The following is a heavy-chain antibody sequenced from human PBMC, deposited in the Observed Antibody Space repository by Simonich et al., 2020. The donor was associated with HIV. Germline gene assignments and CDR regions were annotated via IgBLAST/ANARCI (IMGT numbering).Heavy chain of an antibody. V-gene: IGHV3-74*01. CDR3: VSWLTDY. J-gene: IGHJ4*02. CDR2: INSDGSGT. CDR1: GFTFSDYW. Sequence: EVQLVESGGGLVQPGGSLRLSCAASGFTFSDYWMHLVRQAPGKGLGGDSRINSDGSGTSYADSVKGRFTISRDNAKTTLYLQMNSLRAEDTAVYYCVSWLTDYWGQGTLVTVSS. D-gene: IGHD6-19*01.